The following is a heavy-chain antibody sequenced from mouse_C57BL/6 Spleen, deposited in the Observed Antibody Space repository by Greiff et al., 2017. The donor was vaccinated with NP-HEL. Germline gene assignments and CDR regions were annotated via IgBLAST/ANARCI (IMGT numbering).Heavy chain of an antibody. D-gene: IGHD1-1*01. CDR1: GYTFTSYW. V-gene: IGHV1-72*01. J-gene: IGHJ2*01. CDR3: ARRIGFYYYLDY. CDR2: IDPNSGGT. Sequence: QQSCKASGYTFTSYWMHWVKQRPGRGLEWIGRIDPNSGGTKYNEKFKSKATLTVDKPSSTAYMQLSSLTSEDSAVYYCARRIGFYYYLDYWGQGTTLTVYS.